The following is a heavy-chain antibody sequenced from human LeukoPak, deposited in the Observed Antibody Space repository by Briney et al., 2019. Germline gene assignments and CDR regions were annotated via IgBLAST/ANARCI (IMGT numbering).Heavy chain of an antibody. CDR1: GGSFSGYY. V-gene: IGHV4-34*01. CDR2: INHSGST. J-gene: IGHJ4*02. Sequence: SETLSLTCAVYGGSFSGYYWSWIRQPPGKGLEWIGEINHSGSTNYNPSLKSRVTISVDTSKNQFSLKLSSVTAADTAVYYCARDEGYCSGGSCSPPGDYWGQGTLVTVSS. D-gene: IGHD2-15*01. CDR3: ARDEGYCSGGSCSPPGDY.